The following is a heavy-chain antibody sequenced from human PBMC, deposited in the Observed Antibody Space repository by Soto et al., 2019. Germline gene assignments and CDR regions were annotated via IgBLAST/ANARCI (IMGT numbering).Heavy chain of an antibody. CDR2: MNPNSGNT. D-gene: IGHD2-21*01. CDR1: GYAFTSYD. Sequence: QVQLVQSGAEVKKPGASVKVSCKASGYAFTSYDINWVRQATGQGLEWMGWMNPNSGNTGYAQKFQGRVTMTRNTSVRTAYMEQSSVRCGDTAVYYSAGEGVRGMDVWAEGATVTVSS. CDR3: AGEGVRGMDV. V-gene: IGHV1-8*01. J-gene: IGHJ6*04.